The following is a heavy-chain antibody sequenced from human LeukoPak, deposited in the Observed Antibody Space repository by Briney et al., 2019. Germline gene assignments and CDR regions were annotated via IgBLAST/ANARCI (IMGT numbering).Heavy chain of an antibody. CDR3: ARVALYQSLPSDL. CDR1: GFTVYNTY. Sequence: GGSLRLSCSASGFTVYNTYMSWVRQAPGKGLEWVSFIDAGGSTDYADSVKGRFTISRDNSNNTLYLQMNSLRAEDTAVYFCARVALYQSLPSDLWGQGSLVTVSS. D-gene: IGHD2-2*02. J-gene: IGHJ5*02. CDR2: IDAGGST. V-gene: IGHV3-53*01.